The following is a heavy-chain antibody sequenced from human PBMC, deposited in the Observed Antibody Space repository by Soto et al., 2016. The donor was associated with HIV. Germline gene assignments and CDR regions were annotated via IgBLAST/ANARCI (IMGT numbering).Heavy chain of an antibody. D-gene: IGHD2-15*01. Sequence: ELLESGGTLVQPGGSLRLSCEASGFTFDSYTMNWVRQAPGKGLEWVSGIGGSGGSIYYGDSVTGRFTISRDNSKNTPYLQMNSLGVEDTAVYYCARARYCSGGSCYLDYWGQGTLVAASS. CDR2: IGGSGGSI. CDR1: GFTFDSYT. V-gene: IGHV3-23*01. J-gene: IGHJ4*02. CDR3: ARARYCSGGSCYLDY.